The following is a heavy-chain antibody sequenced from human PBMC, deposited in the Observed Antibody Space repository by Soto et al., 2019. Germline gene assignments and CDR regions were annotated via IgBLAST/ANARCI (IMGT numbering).Heavy chain of an antibody. J-gene: IGHJ4*02. V-gene: IGHV4-4*02. Sequence: SETLSLTGAVSGGSISSSNCWSWVRQPPGKGLEWIGEIYHSGSTNYNPSLKSRVTISVDKSKNQFSLKLSSVTAADTAVYYCAKMGEMPTNPFFDYLGQGTLVTFSS. CDR1: GGSISSSNC. D-gene: IGHD1-26*01. CDR3: AKMGEMPTNPFFDY. CDR2: IYHSGST.